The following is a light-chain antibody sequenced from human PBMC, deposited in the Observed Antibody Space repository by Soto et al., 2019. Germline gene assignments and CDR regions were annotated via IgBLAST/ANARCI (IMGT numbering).Light chain of an antibody. J-gene: IGKJ4*01. CDR2: AAS. V-gene: IGKV1-27*01. CDR3: HKYNHAPT. CDR1: QGISNY. Sequence: DIQMTQSPSSLSASVGDRVTITCRASQGISNYLAWYQQKPGKVPELLIYAASTLQSGVPTRFSGSGSGTEFSLTISGLQPEDVATYYCHKYNHAPTFGGGTKVEIK.